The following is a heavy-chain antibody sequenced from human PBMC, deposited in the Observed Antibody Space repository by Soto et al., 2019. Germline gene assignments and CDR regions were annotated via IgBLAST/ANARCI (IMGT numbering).Heavy chain of an antibody. D-gene: IGHD3-3*01. V-gene: IGHV1-3*01. CDR2: INAGNGDT. CDR3: ARDPPYHDFWSGPYYYGMDV. CDR1: GYTFTTYA. J-gene: IGHJ6*02. Sequence: ASVKVSCKASGYTFTTYAMHWVRQAPGQRLEWMGWINAGNGDTKYSQNFQDRVTITRDTSASTAYMELSSLRYEDTAVYYCARDPPYHDFWSGPYYYGMDVWGQGTTVTVSS.